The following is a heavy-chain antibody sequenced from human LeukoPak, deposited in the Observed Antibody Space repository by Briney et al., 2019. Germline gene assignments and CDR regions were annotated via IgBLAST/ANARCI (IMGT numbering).Heavy chain of an antibody. V-gene: IGHV3-11*06. CDR3: ARDLAQYDSSGYSEFDY. CDR1: GFTFSDYY. Sequence: GGSLRLSCAASGFTFSDYYMSWIRQAPGKGLEWVSSISSSSSYIYYADSVKGRFTISRDNAKNSLYLQMNSLRAEDTAVYYCARDLAQYDSSGYSEFDYWGQGTLVTVSS. CDR2: ISSSSSYI. J-gene: IGHJ4*02. D-gene: IGHD3-22*01.